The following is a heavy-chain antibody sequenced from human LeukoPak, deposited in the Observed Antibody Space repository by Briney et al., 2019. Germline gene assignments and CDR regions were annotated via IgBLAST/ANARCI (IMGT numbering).Heavy chain of an antibody. D-gene: IGHD6-6*01. Sequence: GESLQISCKGSGYSFTSYWIGWVRQMPGKGLEWMGIIYPGDSDTRYSPSFQGQVTISADKSISTAYLQWSSLKASDTAMYYCARRLKIPFSSSQYYFDYWGQGTLVTVSS. CDR1: GYSFTSYW. J-gene: IGHJ4*02. CDR2: IYPGDSDT. CDR3: ARRLKIPFSSSQYYFDY. V-gene: IGHV5-51*01.